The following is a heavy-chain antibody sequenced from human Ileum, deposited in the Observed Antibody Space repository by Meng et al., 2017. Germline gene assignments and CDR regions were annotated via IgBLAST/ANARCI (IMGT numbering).Heavy chain of an antibody. CDR3: TRDGGLRNWFDS. Sequence: VCLGELGGGLVQPGGSLKISCSASGFTFRDCAIHWVRQASGKGLEWVGRIERKPNNYATAYAASVTGRFTISRDDATNTAFLQMNSLNTEDTAVYYCTRDGGLRNWFDSWGQGTLVTVSS. V-gene: IGHV3-73*02. CDR2: IERKPNNYAT. D-gene: IGHD5-12*01. CDR1: GFTFRDCA. J-gene: IGHJ5*01.